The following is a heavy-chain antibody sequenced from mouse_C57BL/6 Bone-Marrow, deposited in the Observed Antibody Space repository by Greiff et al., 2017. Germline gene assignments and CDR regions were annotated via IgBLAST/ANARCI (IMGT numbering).Heavy chain of an antibody. J-gene: IGHJ1*03. V-gene: IGHV1-63*01. CDR2: IYPGGGYT. Sequence: VQLQQSGAELVRPGTSVKMSCKASGYTFTNYWIGWAKQRPGHGLEWIGDIYPGGGYTNYNEKFKGKATLTADKSSSTAYMQFSSLTSEDSAIYYCARGPYYNGLYFDVWGTGTTVTVSS. CDR1: GYTFTNYW. CDR3: ARGPYYNGLYFDV. D-gene: IGHD1-1*01.